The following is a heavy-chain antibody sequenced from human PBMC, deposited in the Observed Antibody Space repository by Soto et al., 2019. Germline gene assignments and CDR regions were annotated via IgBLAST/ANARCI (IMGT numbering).Heavy chain of an antibody. J-gene: IGHJ4*02. V-gene: IGHV1-69*13. D-gene: IGHD3-3*01. CDR3: VGRSGAGSSAGHDY. Sequence: SSVKVSCKASGCIFSSYSISWLRQAAGQGLEWMGAVIPVLGEPYYAQNLQDRVTITADEATRTGYMELSTLRSEDKAVYFLVGRSGAGSSAGHDYWGQGTPATVPS. CDR2: VIPVLGEP. CDR1: GCIFSSYS.